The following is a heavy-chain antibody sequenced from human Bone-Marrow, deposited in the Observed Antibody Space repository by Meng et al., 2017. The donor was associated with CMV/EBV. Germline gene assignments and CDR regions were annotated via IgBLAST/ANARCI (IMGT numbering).Heavy chain of an antibody. V-gene: IGHV3-7*01. CDR1: GFTFSSYS. D-gene: IGHD3-22*01. J-gene: IGHJ4*02. CDR2: IRPDGGEQ. Sequence: GESLKISCAASGFTFSSYSMNWVRQAPERGLEWVAAIRPDGGEQYYADSVQGRFNISRDNTKKSLSLQLNSLRAEDTAVYYCARDPDLDNSGNSWATFDYWGQGALVTVSS. CDR3: ARDPDLDNSGNSWATFDY.